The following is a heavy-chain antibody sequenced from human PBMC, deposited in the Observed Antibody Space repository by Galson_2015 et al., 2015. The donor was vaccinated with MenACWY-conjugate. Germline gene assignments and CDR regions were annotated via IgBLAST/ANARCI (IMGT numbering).Heavy chain of an antibody. Sequence: SLRLSCAASGFTFSGFRMNWVRQAPGKGLEWVSPISATSATIYYADSVKGRFTISRDNAKNSLYLQMNSLRAEDTAVYYCARTAGSVPPWGLGTLVTVSS. CDR2: ISATSATI. CDR3: ARTAGSVPP. D-gene: IGHD6-13*01. V-gene: IGHV3-21*01. CDR1: GFTFSGFR. J-gene: IGHJ5*02.